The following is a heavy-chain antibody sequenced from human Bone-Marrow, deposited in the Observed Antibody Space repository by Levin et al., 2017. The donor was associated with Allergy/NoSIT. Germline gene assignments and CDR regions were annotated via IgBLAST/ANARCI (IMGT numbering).Heavy chain of an antibody. V-gene: IGHV3-21*01. Sequence: PGGSLRLSCAASGFTLNNHNMNWVRQAPGKGLEWVSSINRDNTYIYYADSVKGRFTISRDNAKNSLYLQLNSLSAADTALYYCVREPDCRGGDCKSPIYWYFDLWGRGTLVTVSS. CDR3: VREPDCRGGDCKSPIYWYFDL. CDR1: GFTLNNHN. J-gene: IGHJ2*01. CDR2: INRDNTYI. D-gene: IGHD2-21*02.